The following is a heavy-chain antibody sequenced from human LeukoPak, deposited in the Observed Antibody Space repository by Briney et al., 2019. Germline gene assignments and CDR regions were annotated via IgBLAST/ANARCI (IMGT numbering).Heavy chain of an antibody. CDR2: IRSKAYGGTT. Sequence: GGSLRLSCTASGFTFGDYAMSWFRQAPGKGLEWVGFIRSKAYGGTTEYAASVKGRFTISRDDSKSIAYLQMNSLKTEDTAVYYCTRDDVDTAMAKPVFFRDYWGQGTLVIVSS. D-gene: IGHD5-18*01. J-gene: IGHJ4*02. CDR1: GFTFGDYA. CDR3: TRDDVDTAMAKPVFFRDY. V-gene: IGHV3-49*03.